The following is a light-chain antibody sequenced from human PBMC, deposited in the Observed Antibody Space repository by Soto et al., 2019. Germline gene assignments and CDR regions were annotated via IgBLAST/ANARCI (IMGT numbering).Light chain of an antibody. CDR1: SSNIGAGYD. V-gene: IGLV1-40*01. J-gene: IGLJ2*01. Sequence: QSVLTQPPSVSGAPGQRVTIACTGSSSNIGAGYDVHWYRHFPGVALKLLLFRSSHRPSGFPDRFSGFTSGTSASLAITGLQPDDEAVYYCQSFDSGLVGLIFGAGTKLTVL. CDR2: RSS. CDR3: QSFDSGLVGLI.